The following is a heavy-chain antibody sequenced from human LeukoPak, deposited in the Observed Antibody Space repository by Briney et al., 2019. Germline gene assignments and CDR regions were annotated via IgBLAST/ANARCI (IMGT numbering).Heavy chain of an antibody. D-gene: IGHD4-17*01. V-gene: IGHV3-7*01. CDR1: GFTFSSYW. J-gene: IGHJ4*02. CDR2: IKQDGSEK. Sequence: GGSLRLSCAASGFTFSSYWMSWVRQAPGKGLEWVANIKQDGSEKYYVDSVKGRFTISRDNAKNSLYLQMNSLRAEDTAVYYCARDRKRYDYGDYGGLDYWGQGTLVTVSS. CDR3: ARDRKRYDYGDYGGLDY.